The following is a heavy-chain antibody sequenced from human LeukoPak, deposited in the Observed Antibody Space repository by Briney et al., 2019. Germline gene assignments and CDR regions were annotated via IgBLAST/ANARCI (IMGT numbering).Heavy chain of an antibody. CDR2: ISYDGSNK. J-gene: IGHJ4*02. CDR3: ARISPDYGGNQFDY. CDR1: GFTFSSYA. Sequence: PGGSLRLSCAASGFTFSSYAMHWVRQAPGKGLEWVAVISYDGSNKYYADSVKGRFTISRDNSKNTLYLQMNSLRAEDTAVYYCARISPDYGGNQFDYWGQGTLVTVSS. V-gene: IGHV3-30-3*01. D-gene: IGHD4-17*01.